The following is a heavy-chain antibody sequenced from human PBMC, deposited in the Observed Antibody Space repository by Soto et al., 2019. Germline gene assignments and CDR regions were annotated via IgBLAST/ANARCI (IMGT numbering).Heavy chain of an antibody. CDR1: GGSISSYY. V-gene: IGHV4-59*01. D-gene: IGHD2-2*01. CDR3: ASSYCSSTSCYVGSVHY. Sequence: SETLSLTCTVSGGSISSYYWSWIRQPPGKGLEWIGYIYYSGSTNYNPSLKSRVTISVDTSKNQFSLKLSSVTAADTAVYYCASSYCSSTSCYVGSVHYWGQGTLVTVSS. CDR2: IYYSGST. J-gene: IGHJ4*02.